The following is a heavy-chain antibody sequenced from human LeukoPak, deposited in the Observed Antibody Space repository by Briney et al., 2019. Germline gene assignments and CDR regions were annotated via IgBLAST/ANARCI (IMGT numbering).Heavy chain of an antibody. CDR1: GYTFTSYA. J-gene: IGHJ4*02. CDR3: ARDRAPNYYDSSGSIADY. V-gene: IGHV7-4-1*02. D-gene: IGHD3-22*01. CDR2: INTNTGNP. Sequence: GASVKVSCKASGYTFTSYAMNWVRQAPGQGLEWMGWINTNTGNPTYAQGFTGRFVFSLDTSVSTAYLQISSLKAEDTAVYYCARDRAPNYYDSSGSIADYWGQGTLVTVSS.